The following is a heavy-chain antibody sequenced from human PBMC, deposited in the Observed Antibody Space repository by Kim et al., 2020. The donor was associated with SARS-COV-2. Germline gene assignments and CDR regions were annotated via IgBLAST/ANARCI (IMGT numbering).Heavy chain of an antibody. CDR3: ARGAVGSSSFSYYYYY. CDR1: GGSISSSSYY. CDR2: IYYSGST. V-gene: IGHV4-39*01. J-gene: IGHJ6*03. D-gene: IGHD6-6*01. Sequence: SETLSLTCTVSGGSISSSSYYWGWIRQPPGKGLEWIGSIYYSGSTYYNPSLKSRVTISVDTSKNQFSLKLSSVTAADTAVYYCARGAVGSSSFSYYYYY.